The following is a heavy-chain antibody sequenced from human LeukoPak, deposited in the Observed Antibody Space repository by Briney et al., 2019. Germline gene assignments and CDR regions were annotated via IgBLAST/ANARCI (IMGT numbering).Heavy chain of an antibody. V-gene: IGHV3-74*01. CDR1: GFTFSSYW. CDR3: ARDGAIEGVDY. Sequence: PGGSLRLSCAASGFTFSSYWMHWVRQAPGKGLVWDSRINSDGSSTSYADSVKGRFTISRDNAKNTLYLQMNSLRAEDTAVYYCARDGAIEGVDYWGQGTLVTVSS. D-gene: IGHD3-16*01. CDR2: INSDGSST. J-gene: IGHJ4*02.